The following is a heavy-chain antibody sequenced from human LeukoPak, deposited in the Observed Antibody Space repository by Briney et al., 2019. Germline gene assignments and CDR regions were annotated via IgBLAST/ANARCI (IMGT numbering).Heavy chain of an antibody. Sequence: GGSLRLSCAASGFTFSSYWMRWVSQDRGEGLGWVANIKQDGSETYYVDSVKGRFTISIHNAKNSLYLQMNSLRAEDTAVYYCARDGAYIAAAGTGYFDYWGQGTLVTVSS. D-gene: IGHD6-13*01. V-gene: IGHV3-7*01. J-gene: IGHJ4*02. CDR1: GFTFSSYW. CDR3: ARDGAYIAAAGTGYFDY. CDR2: IKQDGSET.